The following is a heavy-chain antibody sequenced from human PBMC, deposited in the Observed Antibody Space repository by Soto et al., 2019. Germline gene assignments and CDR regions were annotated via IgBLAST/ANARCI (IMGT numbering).Heavy chain of an antibody. CDR3: ARDCIRGTTECRNLYIDMGV. CDR2: IYQSGST. V-gene: IGHV4-38-2*02. D-gene: IGHD3-16*01. Sequence: SETLALTCAVSGYSSSSGYYWCWMRKPPGKGLEWIGSIYQSGSTYSHPPLKSRVTISLDTSKNHFSLKLSSVTAADTAVYFCARDCIRGTTECRNLYIDMGVWVKGTTVP. J-gene: IGHJ6*04. CDR1: GYSSSSGYY.